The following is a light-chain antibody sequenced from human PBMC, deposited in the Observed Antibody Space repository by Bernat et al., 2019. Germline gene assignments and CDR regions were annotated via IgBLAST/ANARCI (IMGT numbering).Light chain of an antibody. CDR3: QQLNSYPT. CDR1: QGISSY. CDR2: AAS. J-gene: IGKJ5*01. Sequence: DIQLTQSPSFLSASVGDRVTITCRASQGISSYLAWYQQKPGKAPKLLIYAASTLQSGVPSRFSGSGSGTEFTLTISSLQPEDFATYYCQQLNSYPTFCQGTRLEI. V-gene: IGKV1-9*01.